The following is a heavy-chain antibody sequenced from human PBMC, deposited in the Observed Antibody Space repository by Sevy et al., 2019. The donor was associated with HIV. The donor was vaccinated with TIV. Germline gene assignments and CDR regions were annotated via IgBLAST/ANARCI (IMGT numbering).Heavy chain of an antibody. D-gene: IGHD2-15*01. J-gene: IGHJ4*02. CDR3: AKTVLLGIFDF. V-gene: IGHV3-23*01. CDR2: ITGNAYST. CDR1: GFTFSASA. Sequence: GGSLRLSCAASGFTFSASAMGWVRQAPGKGLEWVSLITGNAYSTFYADSVKGRFTVSRDNSRNTVCLQMNSLRAEDTAVYYCAKTVLLGIFDFWGQGALVTVSS.